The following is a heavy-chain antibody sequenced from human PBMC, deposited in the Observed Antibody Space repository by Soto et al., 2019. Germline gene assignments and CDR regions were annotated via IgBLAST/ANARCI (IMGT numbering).Heavy chain of an antibody. J-gene: IGHJ4*02. CDR2: IYWNDDK. CDR3: AHANFSSGTGSYAS. V-gene: IGHV2-5*01. Sequence: QITLKESGPTLVKPTQTLTLTCAFPGFSLDTSGVGVAWIRQPPGKALEWLALIYWNDDKRYSPSLKSRLTTSKDTCKHQVVLTLTNMDPVDAATYYCAHANFSSGTGSYASRGQRALVTVSS. CDR1: GFSLDTSGVG. D-gene: IGHD1-1*01.